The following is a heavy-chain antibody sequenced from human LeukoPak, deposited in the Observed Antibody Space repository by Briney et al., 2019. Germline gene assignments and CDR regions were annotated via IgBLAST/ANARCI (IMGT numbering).Heavy chain of an antibody. CDR1: GYTFTSYY. D-gene: IGHD3-22*01. CDR2: INPSGGST. CDR3: TREEPDYYDSSGYYNY. J-gene: IGHJ4*02. Sequence: ASVKVSCKAPGYTFTSYYMHWVRQAPGQGLEWMGIINPSGGSTSYAQKFQGRVTMTRDTSTSTVYMELSSLRSEDTAVYYCTREEPDYYDSSGYYNYWGQGTLVTVSS. V-gene: IGHV1-46*01.